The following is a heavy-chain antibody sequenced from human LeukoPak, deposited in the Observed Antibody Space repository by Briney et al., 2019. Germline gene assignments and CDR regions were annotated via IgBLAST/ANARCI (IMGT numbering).Heavy chain of an antibody. CDR2: INPSGGST. D-gene: IGHD3-9*01. CDR1: GCTFTSYY. CDR3: ARNPILTGYRKRFYFDY. J-gene: IGHJ4*02. Sequence: ASVKVSCKASGCTFTSYYMHWVRQAPGQGLEWMGIINPSGGSTSYAQKFQGRVTMTRDTSTSTVYMELSSLRSEDTAVYYCARNPILTGYRKRFYFDYWGQGTLVTVSS. V-gene: IGHV1-46*01.